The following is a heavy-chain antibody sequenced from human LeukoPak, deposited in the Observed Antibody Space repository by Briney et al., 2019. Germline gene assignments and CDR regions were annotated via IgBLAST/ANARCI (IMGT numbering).Heavy chain of an antibody. CDR1: GGSISSYY. D-gene: IGHD6-19*01. CDR2: IYYSGST. V-gene: IGHV4-59*01. CDR3: ASSDSSGWHDAFGI. J-gene: IGHJ3*02. Sequence: PSETLSLTCTVSGGSISSYYWSWIRQPPGKGLEWIGYIYYSGSTNYNPSLKSRVTISVDTSKNQFSLKLSSVTAADTAVYYCASSDSSGWHDAFGIWGQGTMVTVSS.